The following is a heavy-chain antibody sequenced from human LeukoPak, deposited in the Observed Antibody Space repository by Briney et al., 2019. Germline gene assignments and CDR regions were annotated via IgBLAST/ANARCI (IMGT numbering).Heavy chain of an antibody. D-gene: IGHD2-15*01. CDR2: MDPGSGKT. CDR1: GYTFTNYE. J-gene: IGHJ4*02. V-gene: IGHV1-8*01. CDR3: ARHSRYCSGGSCYPLVDY. Sequence: ASVKVSCEASGYTFTNYEITWVRKATGQGLEWMGWMDPGSGKTAYAQDLQGRITMTRSTSITTAYMELTNLTPEDTAVYYCARHSRYCSGGSCYPLVDYWGQGTLVTVSS.